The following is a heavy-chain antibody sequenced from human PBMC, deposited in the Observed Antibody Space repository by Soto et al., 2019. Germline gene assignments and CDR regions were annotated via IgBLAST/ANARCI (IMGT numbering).Heavy chain of an antibody. CDR2: ISYDGSNK. D-gene: IGHD6-19*01. J-gene: IGHJ4*02. V-gene: IGHV3-30-3*01. Sequence: QVQLVESGGGVVQPGRSLRLSCAASGFTFSSYAMHWVRQAPGKGLEWVAVISYDGSNKYYADSVKGRFTISRDNSKNSLYLQMNSLRAEDTAVYYCARGDSGWYLESYYFDYWGQGTLVTVSS. CDR3: ARGDSGWYLESYYFDY. CDR1: GFTFSSYA.